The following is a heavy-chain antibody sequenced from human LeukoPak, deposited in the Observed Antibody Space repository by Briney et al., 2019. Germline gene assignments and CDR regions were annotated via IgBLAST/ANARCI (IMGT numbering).Heavy chain of an antibody. J-gene: IGHJ4*02. Sequence: SETLSLTCTVSGGSISSSSYYWSWIRQPPGKGLEWIGYIYYSGSTNYNPSLKSRVTISVDTSKNQFSLKLSSVTTADTAVYYCARGNTALGYWGQGTLVTVSS. D-gene: IGHD2-2*02. CDR1: GGSISSSSYY. V-gene: IGHV4-61*01. CDR2: IYYSGST. CDR3: ARGNTALGY.